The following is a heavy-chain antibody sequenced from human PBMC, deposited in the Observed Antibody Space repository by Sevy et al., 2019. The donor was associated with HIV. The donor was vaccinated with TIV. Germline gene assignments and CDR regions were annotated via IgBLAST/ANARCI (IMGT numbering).Heavy chain of an antibody. D-gene: IGHD3-10*01. CDR1: GFTFSSYD. J-gene: IGHJ6*02. Sequence: GGSLRLSCAASGFTFSSYDMHWVRQATGKGLEWVSAIGTAGDTYYPGSVKGRFTISRENAKNSLYLQMNSLRAGDTAVYYCATETPRVINSPNYYYYGMDVWGQGTTVTVSS. V-gene: IGHV3-13*01. CDR3: ATETPRVINSPNYYYYGMDV. CDR2: IGTAGDT.